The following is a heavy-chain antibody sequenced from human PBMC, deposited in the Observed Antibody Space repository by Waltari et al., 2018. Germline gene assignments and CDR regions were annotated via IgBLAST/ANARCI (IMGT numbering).Heavy chain of an antibody. J-gene: IGHJ5*02. V-gene: IGHV3-48*03. CDR2: ISSSGSTI. CDR3: ARDGYSSGWFVGWFDP. CDR1: GFTFSSYE. Sequence: EVQLVESGGGLVQPGGSLRLSCAASGFTFSSYEMNWVRQAPGKGLEWVSYISSSGSTIYYADSVKGRFTISRDNAKNSLYLQMNSLRAEDTAVYYCARDGYSSGWFVGWFDPWGQGTLVTVSS. D-gene: IGHD6-19*01.